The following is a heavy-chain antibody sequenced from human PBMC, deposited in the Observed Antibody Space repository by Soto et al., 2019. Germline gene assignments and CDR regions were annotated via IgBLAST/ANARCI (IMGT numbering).Heavy chain of an antibody. CDR2: ISYDGSNK. D-gene: IGHD4-4*01. CDR1: GFTFSSYA. CDR3: ARPLWRNDYNWGYVDI. J-gene: IGHJ2*01. V-gene: IGHV3-30-3*01. Sequence: QVQLVESGGGVVQPGRSLRLSCAASGFTFSSYAMHWVRQAPGKGLEWVAVISYDGSNKYYADSVKGRFTISRDNSKNTLYLQMNSLRAEDTAVYYCARPLWRNDYNWGYVDIWGRGTLVTVSS.